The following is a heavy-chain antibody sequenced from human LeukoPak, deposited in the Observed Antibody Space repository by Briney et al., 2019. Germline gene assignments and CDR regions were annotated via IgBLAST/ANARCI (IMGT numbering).Heavy chain of an antibody. CDR2: ITGSGGNT. CDR3: AKWGDFDVLTGYYVPDF. J-gene: IGHJ4*02. D-gene: IGHD3-9*01. V-gene: IGHV3-23*01. CDR1: GFTFSNYA. Sequence: GGSLRLSCAASGFTFSNYAMSWVRQAPGKGLEWVSAITGSGGNTYYADSVKGRFTISRDNSKNTLYLQMNSLRDEDTAVYYCAKWGDFDVLTGYYVPDFWGQGTLDTVSS.